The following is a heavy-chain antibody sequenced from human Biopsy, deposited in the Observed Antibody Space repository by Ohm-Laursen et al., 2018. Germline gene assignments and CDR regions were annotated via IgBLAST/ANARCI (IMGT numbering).Heavy chain of an antibody. CDR3: GRSYGIMAAPVHL. CDR2: ISSGDSTI. J-gene: IGHJ4*01. D-gene: IGHD3-16*01. V-gene: IGHV3-11*01. Sequence: GSLRLSCAASGFTFSDYQMSWIRQTPGKGLEWVSHISSGDSTIFHADSVKGRFTISRDDAKGSLYLQMTNLRAEDTAVYYCGRSYGIMAAPVHLWGQGTLVTVSS. CDR1: GFTFSDYQ.